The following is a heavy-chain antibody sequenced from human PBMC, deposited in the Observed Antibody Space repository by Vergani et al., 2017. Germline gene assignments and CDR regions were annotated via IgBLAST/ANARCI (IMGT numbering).Heavy chain of an antibody. CDR1: GGTLSSYT. V-gene: IGHV1-69*08. CDR2: IIPILGIA. D-gene: IGHD2-2*01. CDR3: ARDRGYCSSTSCYGEWFDP. J-gene: IGHJ5*02. Sequence: QVQLVQSGAEVKKPGSSVKVSCKASGGTLSSYTISWVRQAPGQGLEWMGRIIPILGIANYAQKFQGRVTMTTDTSTSTAYMELRSLRSDDTAVCYCARDRGYCSSTSCYGEWFDPWGQGTLVTVSS.